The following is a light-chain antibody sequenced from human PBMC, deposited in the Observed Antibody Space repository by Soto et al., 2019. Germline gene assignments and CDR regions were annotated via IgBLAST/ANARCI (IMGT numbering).Light chain of an antibody. CDR1: QSINSW. CDR2: KAS. CDR3: QKYKSYSTFGDST. J-gene: IGKJ4*01. Sequence: DIQMTQSPSTLSASVGDRVIITCRASQSINSWLAWYQQKPGKAPNLLIYKASSLASGVPSRFSGSGSGTEFTLTISSLQPDDAATYYCQKYKSYSTFGDSTFGGGTKVEIK. V-gene: IGKV1-5*03.